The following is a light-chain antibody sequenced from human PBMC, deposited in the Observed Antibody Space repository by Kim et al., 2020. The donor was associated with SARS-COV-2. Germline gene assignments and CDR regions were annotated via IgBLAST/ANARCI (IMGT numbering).Light chain of an antibody. CDR1: SLRNYY. Sequence: ALGQTVRLTCQGDSLRNYYATWDQQRPGQAPTLVLYGKYDRPSGIPDRFSGSASGNTASLTITGAQAEDEADYYCSSRDSTGDHVVFGGGTKLTVL. J-gene: IGLJ3*02. CDR3: SSRDSTGDHVV. CDR2: GKY. V-gene: IGLV3-19*01.